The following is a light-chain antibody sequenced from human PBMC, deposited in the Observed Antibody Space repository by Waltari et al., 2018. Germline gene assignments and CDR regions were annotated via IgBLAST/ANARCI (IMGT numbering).Light chain of an antibody. CDR2: VNSDGSH. CDR3: QTGGHGTWV. J-gene: IGLJ3*02. CDR1: SGHSTNI. Sequence: QLVVTQSPSASAPLGASVKLTCTLSSGHSTNIVAFQQRPEKGPRYLMKVNSDGSHIKGDEIPDRFSGSSSGAERYLTISSLQSDDEADYFCQTGGHGTWVFGGGTTLTVL. V-gene: IGLV4-69*01.